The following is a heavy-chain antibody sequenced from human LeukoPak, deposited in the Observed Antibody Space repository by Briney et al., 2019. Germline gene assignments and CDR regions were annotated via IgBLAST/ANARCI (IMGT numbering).Heavy chain of an antibody. V-gene: IGHV3-49*04. J-gene: IGHJ3*01. Sequence: GGSLRLSCASSGFTFGDYAMTWVRQAPGKGLEWVGFIRSKAYSETTEYAASVKGRFTISRDDSKGIAYLVMNSLRTEDTAVYYCCRDPFSSGSYIFDVWGQGTMVSVSS. CDR1: GFTFGDYA. CDR3: CRDPFSSGSYIFDV. D-gene: IGHD3-10*01. CDR2: IRSKAYSETT.